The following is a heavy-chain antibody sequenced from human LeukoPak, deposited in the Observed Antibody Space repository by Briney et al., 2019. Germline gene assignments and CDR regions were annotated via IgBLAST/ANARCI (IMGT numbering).Heavy chain of an antibody. V-gene: IGHV3-7*01. Sequence: GGSLRLSCAASGFTFSTYWMSWVRQAPGKGLGWVANIKQDGSEKYNVDSVKGRFTISRDNAKNSLYLQMNSLRAEDTAVYYCARDRKITGTTWYYYMDVWGKGTTVTVSS. D-gene: IGHD1-7*01. CDR2: IKQDGSEK. CDR3: ARDRKITGTTWYYYMDV. CDR1: GFTFSTYW. J-gene: IGHJ6*03.